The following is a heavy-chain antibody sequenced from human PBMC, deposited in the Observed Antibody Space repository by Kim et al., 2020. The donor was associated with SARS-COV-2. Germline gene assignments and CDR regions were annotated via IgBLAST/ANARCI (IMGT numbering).Heavy chain of an antibody. CDR1: GGSISSSSYY. CDR2: IYYSGST. D-gene: IGHD2-2*01. J-gene: IGHJ3*02. CDR3: ARPGWYCSSTSCYRKAFDI. V-gene: IGHV4-39*01. Sequence: SETLSLTCTVSGGSISSSSYYWGWIRQPPGKGLEWIGSIYYSGSTYYNPSLKSRVTISVDTSKNQFSLKLSSVTAADTAVYYCARPGWYCSSTSCYRKAFDIWGQGTMVTVSS.